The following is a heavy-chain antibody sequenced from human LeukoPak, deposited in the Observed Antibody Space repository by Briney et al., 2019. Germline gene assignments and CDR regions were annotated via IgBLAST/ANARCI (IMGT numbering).Heavy chain of an antibody. CDR1: GFTFSSYA. D-gene: IGHD3-10*01. CDR2: ISGSGGST. V-gene: IGHV3-23*01. CDR3: AKDLAWGLGELLFDY. Sequence: GGSLRLSCAASGFTFSSYAMSWLRQAPGKGLEWASAISGSGGSTYYADAVKGRFTISRDNYKNTLYLQMNSLRAEDTAVDYCAKDLAWGLGELLFDYWGQGTLVTVSS. J-gene: IGHJ4*02.